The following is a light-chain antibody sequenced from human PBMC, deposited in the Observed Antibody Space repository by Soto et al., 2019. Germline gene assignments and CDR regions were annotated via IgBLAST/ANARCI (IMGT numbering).Light chain of an antibody. V-gene: IGKV1-6*01. J-gene: IGKJ1*01. CDR3: LQDYDYPRT. CDR1: QGIRDE. CDR2: AAS. Sequence: AIQMTQSPSSLSXXVGDRVTITCRASQGIRDELGWYQQKAGKAPNLLISAASRLQSGVPSRFSGRGSGTDFTLTISSLQPEDFATYYCLQDYDYPRTFGQGTKVELK.